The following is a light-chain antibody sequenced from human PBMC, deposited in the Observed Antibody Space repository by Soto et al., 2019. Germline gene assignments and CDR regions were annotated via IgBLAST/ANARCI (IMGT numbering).Light chain of an antibody. CDR3: QQYNSWPPLYT. CDR2: GAS. Sequence: EIVMTHSPATLSVSPGERATLSCRASQSVSSNFAWYQQKPGQAPRPLLYGASTRATGISARFSGSGSGTAFTLTITRLQSEDFALDYCQQYNSWPPLYTFGQGTKLEIK. V-gene: IGKV3-15*01. CDR1: QSVSSN. J-gene: IGKJ2*01.